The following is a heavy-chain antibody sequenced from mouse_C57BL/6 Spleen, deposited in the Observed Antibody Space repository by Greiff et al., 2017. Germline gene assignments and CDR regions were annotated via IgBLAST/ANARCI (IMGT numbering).Heavy chain of an antibody. CDR1: GYTFTSYW. CDR3: AREERYYFDY. V-gene: IGHV1-64*01. Sequence: QVQLQQSGAELVKPGASVKLSCKASGYTFTSYWMHWVKQSPGQGLEWIGMIHPNSGSTNYNEKFKSKATLTVDKSSSTAYMQLSSLTSEDSAVYYCAREERYYFDYWGQGTTLTVSS. J-gene: IGHJ2*01. CDR2: IHPNSGST.